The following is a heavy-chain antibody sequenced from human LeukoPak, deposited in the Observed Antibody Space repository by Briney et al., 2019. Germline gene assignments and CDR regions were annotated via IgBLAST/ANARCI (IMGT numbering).Heavy chain of an antibody. D-gene: IGHD3-10*01. Sequence: GGSLRLSCAASGSTLSSYAMSWVRQAPGKGLEYVSTISASGGSTFYADSMKGRSTISRDNSRSTVYLQMNSLRVEDTAVYYCARGGGLLWLGEFPNCFDTWGQGTLVTVSS. V-gene: IGHV3-23*01. J-gene: IGHJ5*02. CDR3: ARGGGLLWLGEFPNCFDT. CDR1: GSTLSSYA. CDR2: ISASGGST.